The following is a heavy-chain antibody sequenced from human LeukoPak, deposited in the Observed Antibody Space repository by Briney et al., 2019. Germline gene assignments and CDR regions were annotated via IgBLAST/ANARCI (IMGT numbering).Heavy chain of an antibody. D-gene: IGHD2-2*01. J-gene: IGHJ4*02. CDR1: GFTFSSYS. CDR3: AKDAGVVPAATLDY. Sequence: GGSLRLSCAASGFTFSSYSMNWVRQAPGKGLEWVSAISGSGGSTYYADSVKGRFTISRDNSKNTLYLQMNSLRAEDTAVYYCAKDAGVVPAATLDYWGQGTLVTVSS. V-gene: IGHV3-23*01. CDR2: ISGSGGST.